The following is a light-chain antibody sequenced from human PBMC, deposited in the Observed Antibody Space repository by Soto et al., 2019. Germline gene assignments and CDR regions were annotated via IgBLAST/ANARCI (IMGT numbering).Light chain of an antibody. J-gene: IGLJ2*01. CDR2: DVN. CDR1: SSDVGAYDY. Sequence: QPVLTQPPSASGSPGQSVTISCTGTSSDVGAYDYVSWYQQHTGKAPKLTIYDVNKRPSGVPDRFSGSKSGNTASLTVSGLQAEDEADYYCSSYAGSNNLIFGGGTKLTVL. CDR3: SSYAGSNNLI. V-gene: IGLV2-8*01.